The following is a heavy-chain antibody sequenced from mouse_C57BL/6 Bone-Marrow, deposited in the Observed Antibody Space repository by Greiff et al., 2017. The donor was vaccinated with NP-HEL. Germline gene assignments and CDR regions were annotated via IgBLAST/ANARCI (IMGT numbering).Heavy chain of an antibody. V-gene: IGHV1-55*01. Sequence: QVHVKQPGAELVKPGASVKMSCKASGYTFTSYWITWVKQRPGQGLEWIGDIYPGSGSTNYNEKFKSKATLTVDTSSSTAYMQLSSLTSEDSAVYYCARLTTVVATDYAMDYWGQGTSVTVSS. CDR1: GYTFTSYW. D-gene: IGHD1-1*01. CDR3: ARLTTVVATDYAMDY. CDR2: IYPGSGST. J-gene: IGHJ4*01.